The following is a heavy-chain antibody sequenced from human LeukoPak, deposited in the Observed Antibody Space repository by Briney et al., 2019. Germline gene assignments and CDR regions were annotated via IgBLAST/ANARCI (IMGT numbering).Heavy chain of an antibody. CDR3: ARSVGATAFDP. J-gene: IGHJ5*02. CDR2: ISGGGSST. CDR1: RFTFSSYA. V-gene: IGHV3-23*01. D-gene: IGHD1-26*01. Sequence: PGGSLRLSCAASRFTFSSYAMSWVRQAPGRGLEWVSTISGGGSSTYYSDSVKGRFTISRDNAKNSLYLQMNSLRAEDTAVYYCARSVGATAFDPWGQGTLVTVSS.